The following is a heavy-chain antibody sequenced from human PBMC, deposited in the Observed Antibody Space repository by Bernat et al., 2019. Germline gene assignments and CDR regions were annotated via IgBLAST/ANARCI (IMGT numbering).Heavy chain of an antibody. CDR3: GGWLGDHPRN. CDR2: ISTYNGNT. J-gene: IGHJ4*02. CDR1: GYTFTNYD. V-gene: IGHV1-18*04. Sequence: QVQLVQSGAEVKKPGASVKVSCKASGYTFTNYDISWVRQAPGQGLEWMGWISTYNGNTMSAQKFQARVPRTSDQSARTASVEVRSRGSDDGAGYYCGGWLGDHPRNWGRGTLVSVS. D-gene: IGHD3-16*01.